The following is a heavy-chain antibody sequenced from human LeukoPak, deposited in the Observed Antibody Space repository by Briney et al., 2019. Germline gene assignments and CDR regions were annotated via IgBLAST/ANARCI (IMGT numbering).Heavy chain of an antibody. Sequence: SETLSLTCTVSGGSISSHYWNWIRQPPGKGLEWIGFIYYTGSTHYNPSLKSRVTISVDTSKSQFSLNLTSVTAADTAVYYCARILQQLIDYWGQGTLVTVSS. CDR3: ARILQQLIDY. CDR1: GGSISSHY. J-gene: IGHJ4*02. D-gene: IGHD6-13*01. V-gene: IGHV4-59*11. CDR2: IYYTGST.